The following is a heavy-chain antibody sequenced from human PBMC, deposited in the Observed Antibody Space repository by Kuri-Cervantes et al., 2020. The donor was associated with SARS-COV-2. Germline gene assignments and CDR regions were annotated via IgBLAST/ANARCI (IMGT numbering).Heavy chain of an antibody. Sequence: SQTLSLTCAVYGGSFSGSYYWSWIRQPAGKGLEWIGRIHTSGSTNYNPSLKSRVTISVDTSKNQFSLKLSSVTAADTAVYYCARDLAYDSSGYAFDYWGQGTLVTVSS. V-gene: IGHV4-61*02. CDR2: IHTSGST. J-gene: IGHJ4*02. CDR3: ARDLAYDSSGYAFDY. D-gene: IGHD3-22*01. CDR1: GGSFSGSYY.